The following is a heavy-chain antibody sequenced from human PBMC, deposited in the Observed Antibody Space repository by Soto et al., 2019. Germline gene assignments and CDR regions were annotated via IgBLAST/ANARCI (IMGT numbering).Heavy chain of an antibody. J-gene: IGHJ6*02. CDR3: ARENRAGSFIAAAGRVYYYYGMDV. CDR1: GGTFSSYA. V-gene: IGHV1-69*13. D-gene: IGHD6-13*01. CDR2: IIPIFGTA. Sequence: SVKVSCKASGGTFSSYAISWVLQAPGEGLEWMGGIIPIFGTANYAQKFQGRVTITADESTSTAYMELSSLRSEDTAVYYCARENRAGSFIAAAGRVYYYYGMDVWGQGTTVTVSS.